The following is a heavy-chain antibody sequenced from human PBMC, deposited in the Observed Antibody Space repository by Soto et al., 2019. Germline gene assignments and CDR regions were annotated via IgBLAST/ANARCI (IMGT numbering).Heavy chain of an antibody. J-gene: IGHJ4*02. V-gene: IGHV1-18*01. CDR3: ARDEYYYGSGSLDY. CDR2: ISAYNGNT. D-gene: IGHD3-10*01. CDR1: GYTFTSYG. Sequence: ASVKVSCKASGYTFTSYGISWVRQAPGQGLEWMGWISAYNGNTNYAQKLQGRVTMTTDTSTSTASMELRSLRSDDTAVYYCARDEYYYGSGSLDYWGQGTLVTVS.